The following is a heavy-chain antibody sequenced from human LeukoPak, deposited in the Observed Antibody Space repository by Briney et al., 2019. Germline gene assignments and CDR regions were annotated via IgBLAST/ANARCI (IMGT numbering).Heavy chain of an antibody. V-gene: IGHV3-74*01. CDR3: ARDLNWGQVDL. Sequence: PGGSLRLSCAASGFTFSGHWMYWLRQAPGKGLAWVSRINGDGSVTNYTGSVKGRFTISRDNAKNIVYLQVHSLGEDDTAKYYCARDLNWGQVDLWGQGTLVAVSS. D-gene: IGHD7-27*01. CDR1: GFTFSGHW. J-gene: IGHJ5*02. CDR2: INGDGSVT.